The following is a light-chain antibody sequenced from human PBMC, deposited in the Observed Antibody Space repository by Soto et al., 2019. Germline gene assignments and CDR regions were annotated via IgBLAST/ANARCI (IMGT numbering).Light chain of an antibody. J-gene: IGKJ1*01. CDR1: QSVGTN. CDR3: QRQSSWPRT. V-gene: IGKV3-15*01. Sequence: EIVMTQSASTLSVSPGERATLSWWASQSVGTNLAWYQQKHGQAPRLLIHGTSTRATGIPARFSGSGYGTEFNLTISSLQSEDFAVYYCQRQSSWPRTFGQGTKVDIK. CDR2: GTS.